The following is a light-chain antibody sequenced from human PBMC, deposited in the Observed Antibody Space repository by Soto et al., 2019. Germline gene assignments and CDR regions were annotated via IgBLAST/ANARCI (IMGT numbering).Light chain of an antibody. CDR3: RSLSATSTPVV. CDR2: EVN. CDR1: SSDIGLYNY. Sequence: QSALSQPASMSVSPGQSITIPCTGASSDIGLYNYVSWYQHHPGKAPKLLISEVNVRPSGLSDRFSASKAGNTASLTISGLHPPEDPYYPSRSLSATSTPVVFGSWTNVTVL. J-gene: IGLJ1*01. V-gene: IGLV2-14*01.